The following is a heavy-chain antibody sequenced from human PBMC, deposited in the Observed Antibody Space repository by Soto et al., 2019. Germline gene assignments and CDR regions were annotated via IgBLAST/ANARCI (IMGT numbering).Heavy chain of an antibody. D-gene: IGHD3-3*01. V-gene: IGHV1-18*01. J-gene: IGHJ5*02. Sequence: QVQLVQSGAEVKKPGASVKVSCKASGYTFTSYGISWVRQAPGQGLEWMGWISAYNGNTNYAQKLQGRVTMTADTSTSTAYMELRSLRSDDTAVYYCARDHFVQEWSPWFDPWGQGTLVTVSS. CDR2: ISAYNGNT. CDR1: GYTFTSYG. CDR3: ARDHFVQEWSPWFDP.